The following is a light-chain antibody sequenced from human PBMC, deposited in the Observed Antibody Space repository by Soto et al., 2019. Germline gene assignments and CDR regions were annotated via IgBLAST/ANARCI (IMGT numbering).Light chain of an antibody. Sequence: QSALTQPASVSGSPGQSITISCTGTSSDVGGYNYVSWYQQHPDKAPKLMIYDVTNRPSGVSNRFSGSKSGNTASLTISGFQAEDEADYYCTSYTSSSTYVVFGGGTKLTVL. V-gene: IGLV2-14*01. CDR2: DVT. J-gene: IGLJ2*01. CDR3: TSYTSSSTYVV. CDR1: SSDVGGYNY.